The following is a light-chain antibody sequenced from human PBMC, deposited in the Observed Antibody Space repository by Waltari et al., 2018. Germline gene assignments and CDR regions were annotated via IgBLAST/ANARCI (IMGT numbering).Light chain of an antibody. CDR1: SSDVWIDDL. V-gene: IGLV2-23*02. Sequence: QSALTQPASVSGSPGQSITIPCSGTSSDVWIDDLVSWYQQHPGKAPKLMIYEVSKRPSGISDRFSGCKSGNTATLTISGLQAEDEADYYCYSYAGAPRVCGGGTKVTVL. CDR2: EVS. J-gene: IGLJ2*01. CDR3: YSYAGAPRV.